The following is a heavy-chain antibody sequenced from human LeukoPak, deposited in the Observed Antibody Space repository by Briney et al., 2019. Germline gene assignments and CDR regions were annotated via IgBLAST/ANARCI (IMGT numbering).Heavy chain of an antibody. CDR1: GFTFDDYG. J-gene: IGHJ4*02. Sequence: GGSLRLSCAASGFTFDDYGMSWVRQAPGKGLEWVSGINWNGGSTGYADSVKGRFTISRDNAKNSLYLQMNSLRAEDTALYHCARGAGPVRQLNPFDYWGQGTLVTVSS. CDR2: INWNGGST. D-gene: IGHD1-1*01. CDR3: ARGAGPVRQLNPFDY. V-gene: IGHV3-20*01.